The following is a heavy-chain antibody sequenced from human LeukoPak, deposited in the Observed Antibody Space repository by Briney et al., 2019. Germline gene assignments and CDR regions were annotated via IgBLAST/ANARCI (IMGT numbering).Heavy chain of an antibody. CDR3: ARREAVAGTFDY. D-gene: IGHD6-19*01. V-gene: IGHV1-46*01. J-gene: IGHJ4*02. Sequence: GASVKVSCKASGYTFTSYYMHWVRQAPGQGLEWMGIINPSGGSTSYAQKFQGRVTMTRDMSTSTVYMELSSLRSEDTAVYYCARREAVAGTFDYWGQGTLVTVSS. CDR2: INPSGGST. CDR1: GYTFTSYY.